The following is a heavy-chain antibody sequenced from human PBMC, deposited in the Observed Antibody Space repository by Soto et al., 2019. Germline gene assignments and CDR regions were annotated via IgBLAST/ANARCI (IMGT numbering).Heavy chain of an antibody. CDR2: IDPSDAYT. CDR3: ARTPYYYDSSGYYYIYGMDV. CDR1: GYSFTNYW. D-gene: IGHD3-22*01. J-gene: IGHJ6*02. Sequence: PGESLKHSCKGSGYSFTNYWISWVRQMPGKGLEWMGRIDPSDAYTSYSPSFEGHVTISADKSITTAYLQWSSLKASDTAIYYCARTPYYYDSSGYYYIYGMDVWGQGTTVTVS. V-gene: IGHV5-10-1*01.